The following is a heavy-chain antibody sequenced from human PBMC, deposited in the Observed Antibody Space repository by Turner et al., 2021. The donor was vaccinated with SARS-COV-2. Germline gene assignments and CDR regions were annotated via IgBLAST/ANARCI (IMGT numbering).Heavy chain of an antibody. V-gene: IGHV1-8*03. CDR2: MNPNSGHT. CDR3: AGRDSNGYVGAFDM. Sequence: QVQLVQSGAEVKTPGASVTVPCKASVYTFTTYDINWVRQAAGQGLEWMGWMNPNSGHTAYAQKFQGRVTITRKTSISTVYMELSSLRSDDTAVYYCAGRDSNGYVGAFDMWGQGTMVTVSS. CDR1: VYTFTTYD. D-gene: IGHD4-4*01. J-gene: IGHJ3*02.